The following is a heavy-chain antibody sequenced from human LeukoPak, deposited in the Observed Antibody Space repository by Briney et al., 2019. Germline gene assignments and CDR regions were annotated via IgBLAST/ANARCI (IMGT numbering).Heavy chain of an antibody. CDR3: ARVDGSPDS. V-gene: IGHV1-8*03. CDR1: GYTFTRYD. D-gene: IGHD2-15*01. CDR2: VNPKSGYT. Sequence: ASVKVSCKASGYTFTRYDINWMRQATGQGLEWMGWVNPKSGYTGYAQKFQGRVTITRDTSINTAYVELSSLTSEDTAVYYCARVDGSPDSWGQGTLVTVSS. J-gene: IGHJ4*02.